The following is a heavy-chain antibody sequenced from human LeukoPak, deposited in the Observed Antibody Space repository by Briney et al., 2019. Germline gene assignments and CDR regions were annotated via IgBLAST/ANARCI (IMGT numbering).Heavy chain of an antibody. Sequence: SETLSLTCTVSGGSISSYYWSWIRQPPGKGLEWIGYIYYSGSTNYNPSLKSRVTISVDTSKNQFSLKPSSVTAADTAVYYCATTKAAARGAFDIWGQGTMVTVSS. CDR2: IYYSGST. CDR1: GGSISSYY. V-gene: IGHV4-59*01. D-gene: IGHD6-6*01. J-gene: IGHJ3*02. CDR3: ATTKAAARGAFDI.